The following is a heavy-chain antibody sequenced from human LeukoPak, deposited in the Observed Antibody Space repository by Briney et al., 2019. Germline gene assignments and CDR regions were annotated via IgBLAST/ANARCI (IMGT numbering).Heavy chain of an antibody. V-gene: IGHV3-7*03. Sequence: PGGSLRLSCAASGFTFSSYAMSWVRQAPGKGLEWVANIKHDGNWKFYADSVKGRFTVSRDNAEKLVYLHMSSLRAEDTAMYYCAREGHSSGSLGDYGGQEILVPVSS. CDR3: AREGHSSGSLGDY. CDR1: GFTFSSYA. J-gene: IGHJ4*02. CDR2: IKHDGNWK. D-gene: IGHD6-19*01.